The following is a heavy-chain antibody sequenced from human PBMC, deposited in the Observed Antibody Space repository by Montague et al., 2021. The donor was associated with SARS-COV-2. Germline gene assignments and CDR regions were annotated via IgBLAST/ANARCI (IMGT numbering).Heavy chain of an antibody. Sequence: SETLSLTCTVSGGSITRNYYWGWIRQPPGKGLEWVGNIYYSGTTFINPSLESRVTISVDASKNQFSLNLTSVTAADTAVYYCARPLVRGVQKAFDIWGQGALVIVSS. CDR3: ARPLVRGVQKAFDI. V-gene: IGHV4-39*01. CDR2: IYYSGTT. J-gene: IGHJ3*02. D-gene: IGHD3-10*01. CDR1: GGSITRNYY.